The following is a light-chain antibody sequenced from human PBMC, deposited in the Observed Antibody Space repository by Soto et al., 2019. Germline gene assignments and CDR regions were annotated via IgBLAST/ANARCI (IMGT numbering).Light chain of an antibody. Sequence: QSALTQSPSASGSPGQSVTISCTGTSSDVGNYNYVSWYQQDPGKAPKLMIYEVSKRPSGVPDRFSGSKSGNTASLTVSGLQVEDEADYYCSSYAGSNIWVFGGGTKVTVL. CDR1: SSDVGNYNY. CDR3: SSYAGSNIWV. J-gene: IGLJ3*02. V-gene: IGLV2-8*01. CDR2: EVS.